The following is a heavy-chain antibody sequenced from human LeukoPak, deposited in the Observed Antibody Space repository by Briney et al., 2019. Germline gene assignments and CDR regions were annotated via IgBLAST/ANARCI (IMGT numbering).Heavy chain of an antibody. J-gene: IGHJ3*02. D-gene: IGHD2-2*01. Sequence: SETLSLTCTVSGGSISSGDYYWSWIRQPPGKGLECIGYIYYSGSTYYNPSLKSRVTISVDTSKNQFSLKLSSVTAADTAAYYCASTIPAAMAQAFDIWGQGTMVTVSS. CDR3: ASTIPAAMAQAFDI. CDR1: GGSISSGDYY. V-gene: IGHV4-30-4*08. CDR2: IYYSGST.